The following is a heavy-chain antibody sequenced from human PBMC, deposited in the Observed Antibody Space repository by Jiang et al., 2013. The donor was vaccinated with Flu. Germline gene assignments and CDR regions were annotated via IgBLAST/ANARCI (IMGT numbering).Heavy chain of an antibody. CDR2: ISGSGGST. D-gene: IGHD3-22*01. CDR3: AKDTSGSYHDSSGYYMRHREDY. J-gene: IGHJ4*02. CDR1: GFTFSSYA. Sequence: VQLVESGGGLVQPGGSLRLSCAASGFTFSSYAMSWVRQAPGKGLEWVSAISGSGGSTYYADSVKGRFTISRDNSKNTLYLQMNSLRAEDTAVYYCAKDTSGSYHDSSGYYMRHREDYWGQGTPGHRLL. V-gene: IGHV3-23*04.